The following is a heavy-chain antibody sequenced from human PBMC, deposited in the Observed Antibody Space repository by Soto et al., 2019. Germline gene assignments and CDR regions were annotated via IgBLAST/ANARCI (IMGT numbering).Heavy chain of an antibody. J-gene: IGHJ4*02. V-gene: IGHV1-18*01. Sequence: ASVKVSCKASGYTFTIYGISWVRQAPGQGLEWMGWISAYNGNTNYAQKLQGRVTMTTDTSTSTAYMELRSLRSDDTAVYYCARNVLNRGYCSSTSCSNFDYWGQGTLVTVSS. CDR1: GYTFTIYG. D-gene: IGHD2-2*01. CDR2: ISAYNGNT. CDR3: ARNVLNRGYCSSTSCSNFDY.